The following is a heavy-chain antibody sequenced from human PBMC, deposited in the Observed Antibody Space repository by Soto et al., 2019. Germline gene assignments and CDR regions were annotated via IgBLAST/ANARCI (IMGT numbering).Heavy chain of an antibody. CDR1: GFTFSSYS. J-gene: IGHJ6*02. V-gene: IGHV3-21*01. Sequence: GGSLRLSCAASGFTFSSYSMNWVRQAPGKGLELVSSISSSSSYIYYADSVKGRFTISRDNAKNSLYLQMNSLRAEDTAVYYCARRRKGGHCSSTSCYGSGMDVWGQGTTVTVSS. CDR3: ARRRKGGHCSSTSCYGSGMDV. D-gene: IGHD2-2*01. CDR2: ISSSSSYI.